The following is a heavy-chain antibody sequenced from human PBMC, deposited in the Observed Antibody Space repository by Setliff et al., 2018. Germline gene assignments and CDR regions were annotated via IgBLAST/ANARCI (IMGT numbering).Heavy chain of an antibody. D-gene: IGHD2-8*01. CDR3: SRLVRYCTKISCQRLLGDDY. Sequence: ASVKVSCKASGYTFTDYGITWVRQAPGQGLEWMGWISGYTGNTNYAHKLQGRVTLTTDTSTGTAYMELRSLRSDDTAVYYCSRLVRYCTKISCQRLLGDDYWGQGALVTVSS. CDR2: ISGYTGNT. CDR1: GYTFTDYG. V-gene: IGHV1-18*01. J-gene: IGHJ4*02.